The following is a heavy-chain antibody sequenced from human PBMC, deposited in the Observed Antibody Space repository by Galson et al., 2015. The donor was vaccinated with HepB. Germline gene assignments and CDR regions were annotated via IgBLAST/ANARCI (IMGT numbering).Heavy chain of an antibody. V-gene: IGHV3-30*18. Sequence: SLRLSCAASGFTFSSYGMHWVRQAPGKGLEWVAVISYDGSNKYYADSVKGRFTISRDNSKNTLYLQMNSLRAEDTAVYYCAKEKDDLTGYYALDYWGQGTLVTVSS. CDR3: AKEKDDLTGYYALDY. CDR1: GFTFSSYG. D-gene: IGHD3-9*01. J-gene: IGHJ4*02. CDR2: ISYDGSNK.